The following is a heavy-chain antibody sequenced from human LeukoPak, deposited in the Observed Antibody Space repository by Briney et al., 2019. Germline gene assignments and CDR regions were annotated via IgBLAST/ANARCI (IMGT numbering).Heavy chain of an antibody. Sequence: PSETLSLTCAVYGGSFSGYYWSWIRQPPGKGLEWIGEINHSGSTNYNPSLKSRVTISVDTSKNQFSLKLSSVTAADTAVYYCARTSSGYYRHWFDSWGQGTLVTVSS. D-gene: IGHD3-22*01. CDR2: INHSGST. V-gene: IGHV4-34*01. CDR3: ARTSSGYYRHWFDS. CDR1: GGSFSGYY. J-gene: IGHJ5*01.